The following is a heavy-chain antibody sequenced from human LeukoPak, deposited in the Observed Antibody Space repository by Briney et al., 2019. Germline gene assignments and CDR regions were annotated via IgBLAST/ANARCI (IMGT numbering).Heavy chain of an antibody. Sequence: GGSLRLSCAASGFTFSSYWMTWVRQAPGKGLEWVANIKPDGSDKYYVDSVKGRFTISRDNAKNSVYLQMNGLRAEDTAVYYCTNKAFAWGPGTLVTVSS. D-gene: IGHD2/OR15-2a*01. J-gene: IGHJ4*02. CDR2: IKPDGSDK. CDR1: GFTFSSYW. CDR3: TNKAFA. V-gene: IGHV3-7*02.